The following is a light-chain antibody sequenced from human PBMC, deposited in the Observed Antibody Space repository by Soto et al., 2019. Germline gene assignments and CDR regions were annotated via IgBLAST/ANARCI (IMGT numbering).Light chain of an antibody. Sequence: QAVVTQEPSLTVSPGGTVTLTCGSSTGAVTSGHYPYWFQQKPGQAPRTLIYHTSNKHSWTPARFSGSLLGGKAALTLSGAQPEDEAEYYCLLSYSGARGVFGGGTKLTVL. V-gene: IGLV7-46*01. CDR3: LLSYSGARGV. CDR1: TGAVTSGHY. J-gene: IGLJ3*02. CDR2: HTS.